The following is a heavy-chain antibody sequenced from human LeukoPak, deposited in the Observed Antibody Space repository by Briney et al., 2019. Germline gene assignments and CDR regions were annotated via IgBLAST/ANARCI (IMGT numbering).Heavy chain of an antibody. V-gene: IGHV1-3*01. CDR3: ARADTYPNSSWPFDY. CDR2: INAGNGNT. D-gene: IGHD6-13*01. Sequence: ASVKVSCKASGCTFTSYAMHWVRQAPGQRLEWMGWINAGNGNTKYSQKFQGRVTITRDTSANTAYMELSSLRSEDTAVYYCARADTYPNSSWPFDYWGQGTLVTVSS. CDR1: GCTFTSYA. J-gene: IGHJ4*02.